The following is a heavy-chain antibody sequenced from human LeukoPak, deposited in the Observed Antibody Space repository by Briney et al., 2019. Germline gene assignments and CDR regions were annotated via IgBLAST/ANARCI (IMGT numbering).Heavy chain of an antibody. V-gene: IGHV3-23*01. D-gene: IGHD2-15*01. J-gene: IGHJ4*02. CDR1: GFTFSSYA. CDR2: ISGSGDST. CDR3: ARDPDIVVVVAATRDYYFDY. Sequence: LSGGSLRLSCAASGFTFSSYAMSWVRQAPGKGLDWVSAISGSGDSTYYIDSVRGRFTISRDNSKNTLYLQMNSLRAEDTAVYYCARDPDIVVVVAATRDYYFDYWGQGTLVTVSS.